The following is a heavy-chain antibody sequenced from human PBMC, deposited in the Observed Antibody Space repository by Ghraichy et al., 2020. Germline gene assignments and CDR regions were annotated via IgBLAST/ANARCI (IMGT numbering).Heavy chain of an antibody. CDR1: GFTFSNYW. J-gene: IGHJ6*02. D-gene: IGHD1-1*01. CDR3: ARPRQPSYYYAMDV. CDR2: IRQDGNEK. Sequence: ESLNISCAASGFTFSNYWMTWVRQAPGKGLEWVANIRQDGNEKYCVDSVTGRFTISRDNAKNSLYLQMDSLRAEDTAIYYCARPRQPSYYYAMDVWGQGTTVTVSS. V-gene: IGHV3-7*01.